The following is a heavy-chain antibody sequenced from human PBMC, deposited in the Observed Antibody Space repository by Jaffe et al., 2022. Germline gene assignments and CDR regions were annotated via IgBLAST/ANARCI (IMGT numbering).Heavy chain of an antibody. Sequence: EVQLVESGGGLVQPGRSLRLSCTASGFTFGDYAMSWFRQAPGKGLEWVGFIRSKAYGGTTEYAASVKGRFTISRDDSKSIAYLQMNSLKTEDTAVYYCTRDRRGNSYGYAEVPDDAFDIWGQGTMVTVSS. CDR2: IRSKAYGGTT. D-gene: IGHD5-18*01. V-gene: IGHV3-49*03. J-gene: IGHJ3*02. CDR1: GFTFGDYA. CDR3: TRDRRGNSYGYAEVPDDAFDI.